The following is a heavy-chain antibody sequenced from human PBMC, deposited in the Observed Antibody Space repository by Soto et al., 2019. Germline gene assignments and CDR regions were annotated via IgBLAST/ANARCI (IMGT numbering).Heavy chain of an antibody. CDR3: ARESGMDV. CDR1: GFTFSSYA. J-gene: IGHJ6*02. Sequence: PGGSLRLSCAASGFTFSSYAMHRVRQAPGKGLEWVAVISYDGSNKYYADSVKGRFTISRDNSKNTLYLQMNSLRAEDTAVYYCARESGMDVWGQGTTVTVSS. CDR2: ISYDGSNK. V-gene: IGHV3-30-3*01.